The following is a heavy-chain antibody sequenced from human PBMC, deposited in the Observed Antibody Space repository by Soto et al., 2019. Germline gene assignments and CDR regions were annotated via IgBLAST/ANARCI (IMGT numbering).Heavy chain of an antibody. D-gene: IGHD3-22*01. CDR1: GFTFSSYA. Sequence: EVQLLESGGGLVQPGGSLRLSCAASGFTFSSYAMIWVRQAPGKGLEWVSAISGSGGSTYYADSVKGRFTISRDNSKNTLYLQMNSLRAEDTAVYYCAKGEDYYDSSVDAFDIWGQGTMVTVSS. J-gene: IGHJ3*02. V-gene: IGHV3-23*01. CDR2: ISGSGGST. CDR3: AKGEDYYDSSVDAFDI.